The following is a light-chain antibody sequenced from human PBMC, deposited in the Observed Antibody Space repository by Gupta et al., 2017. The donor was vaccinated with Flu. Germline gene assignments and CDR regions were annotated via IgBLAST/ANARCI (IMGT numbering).Light chain of an antibody. Sequence: DIVMTQSPDSLPVFLGERATINCKSSQSVLYNPSRKNYLAWYQQKPGQPHRLLVYWAPTRESGVPDRFSGSGSGTDCTLTISSRQAEDVAVYYCQKYYSTPLFTFGHGTKVDIK. CDR1: QSVLYNPSRKNY. J-gene: IGKJ3*01. V-gene: IGKV4-1*01. CDR3: QKYYSTPLFT. CDR2: WAP.